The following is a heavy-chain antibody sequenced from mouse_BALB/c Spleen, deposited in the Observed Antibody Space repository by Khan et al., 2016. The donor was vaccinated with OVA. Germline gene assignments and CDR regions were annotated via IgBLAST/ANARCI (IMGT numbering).Heavy chain of an antibody. V-gene: IGHV5-6-3*01. CDR1: GFTFSSYG. CDR2: INSNGGST. J-gene: IGHJ2*01. CDR3: ARMARTIN. Sequence: EVELVESGGGLVQPGGSLKLSCAASGFTFSSYGMSWVRQTPDKRLELVATINSNGGSTYYPDSVKGRFTISRDNAKNTLYLQMSRLKSEDTARYDCARMARTINWGQGTTLTVSS.